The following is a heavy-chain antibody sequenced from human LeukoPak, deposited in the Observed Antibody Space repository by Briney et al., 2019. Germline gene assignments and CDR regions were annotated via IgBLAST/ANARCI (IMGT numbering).Heavy chain of an antibody. CDR2: INHSGST. D-gene: IGHD3-16*02. V-gene: IGHV4-34*01. Sequence: SETLSLTCAVYGGSFSGYYWSWIRQPSGKGLEWIGEINHSGSTNYNPSLKSRVTISVDTSKNQFSLKLSSVTAADTAVYYCARDGGNYVWGSYLGPFDYWGQGTLVTVSS. J-gene: IGHJ4*02. CDR1: GGSFSGYY. CDR3: ARDGGNYVWGSYLGPFDY.